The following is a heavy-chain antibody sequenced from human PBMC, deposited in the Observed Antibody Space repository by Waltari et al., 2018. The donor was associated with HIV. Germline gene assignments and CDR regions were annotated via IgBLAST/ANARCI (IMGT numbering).Heavy chain of an antibody. J-gene: IGHJ6*02. V-gene: IGHV3-33*05. Sequence: QVQLVESGGGVVKPGRSLRLSCAAAGFTFTSHGMHWLRQAPGKGLEWVAVLSYDGSDKYYADSVRGRFTISRDNSKNTLYLQMNNLRAEDTAVYFCARRGVLTYYYTMDVWGQGTTVTVSS. D-gene: IGHD3-10*01. CDR3: ARRGVLTYYYTMDV. CDR1: GFTFTSHG. CDR2: LSYDGSDK.